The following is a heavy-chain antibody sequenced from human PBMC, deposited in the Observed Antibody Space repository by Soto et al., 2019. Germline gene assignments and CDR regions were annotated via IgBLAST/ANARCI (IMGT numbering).Heavy chain of an antibody. CDR3: AGGMGGWPF. V-gene: IGHV3-74*01. Sequence: EVQLVESGGGLVQPGGSLRLSCAASGFTFSGSWMHWVRQTPGKGLVWVSHINTDGSFANYADSVQDRFTISRDNAKSTLYLQMSSLRADDTAVYFCAGGMGGWPFWGQGTLVTVSS. CDR1: GFTFSGSW. D-gene: IGHD6-19*01. J-gene: IGHJ4*02. CDR2: INTDGSFA.